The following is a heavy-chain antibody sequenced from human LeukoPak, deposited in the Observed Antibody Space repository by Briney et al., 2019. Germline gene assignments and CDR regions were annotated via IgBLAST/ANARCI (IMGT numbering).Heavy chain of an antibody. Sequence: GGSLRLSCAASGFTFSSYAMHWVRQAPGKGLEYGSAISSNGGSTYYANSVKGRFTISRDNSKNTLYLQMGSLRAEDMAVYYCARGLQLRYFDYWGQGTVVTVSS. D-gene: IGHD5-18*01. CDR2: ISSNGGST. J-gene: IGHJ4*02. CDR3: ARGLQLRYFDY. V-gene: IGHV3-64*01. CDR1: GFTFSSYA.